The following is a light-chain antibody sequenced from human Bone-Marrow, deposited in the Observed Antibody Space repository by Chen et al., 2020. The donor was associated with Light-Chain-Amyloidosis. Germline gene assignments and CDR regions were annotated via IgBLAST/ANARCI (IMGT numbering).Light chain of an antibody. Sequence: SYVLTQPSSVSVAPGQTATNACGGNNIGSTSVHWYQQWPGQAPLLVVYDDSDRPSGIPERLSGSNSGNTATLTISRVEAGDEADYYCQVWDRSSDRPVFGGGTKLTVL. CDR1: NIGSTS. CDR2: DDS. CDR3: QVWDRSSDRPV. V-gene: IGLV3-21*02. J-gene: IGLJ3*02.